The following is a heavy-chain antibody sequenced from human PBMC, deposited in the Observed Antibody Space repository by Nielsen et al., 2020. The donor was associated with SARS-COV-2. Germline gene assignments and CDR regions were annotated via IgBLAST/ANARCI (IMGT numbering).Heavy chain of an antibody. J-gene: IGHJ4*02. D-gene: IGHD4-23*01. CDR3: ARAEVYGGNTPFDY. V-gene: IGHV3-30*14. CDR2: TSYDGSMT. Sequence: GESLKISCVASGFTSSNFALHWVRQAPGKGLDWVAVTSYDGSMTFYADSVKGRFTISRDNSKNTLYLQMGSLRAEDMAVYYCARAEVYGGNTPFDYWGQGTLVTVSS. CDR1: GFTSSNFA.